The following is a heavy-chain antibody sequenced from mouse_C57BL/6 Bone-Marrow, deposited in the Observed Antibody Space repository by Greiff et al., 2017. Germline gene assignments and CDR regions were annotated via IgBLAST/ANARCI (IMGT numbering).Heavy chain of an antibody. CDR2: ISSGGSYT. V-gene: IGHV5-6*01. CDR1: GFTFSSYG. CDR3: ASPASETAMDY. Sequence: EVQGVESGGDLVKPGGSLKLSCAASGFTFSSYGMSWVRQTPDKRLEWVATISSGGSYTYYPDTVKGRFTISRDNAKNTLYLQMSSLKSEDTAMYYGASPASETAMDYWGQGTSVTVS. J-gene: IGHJ4*01. D-gene: IGHD3-2*02.